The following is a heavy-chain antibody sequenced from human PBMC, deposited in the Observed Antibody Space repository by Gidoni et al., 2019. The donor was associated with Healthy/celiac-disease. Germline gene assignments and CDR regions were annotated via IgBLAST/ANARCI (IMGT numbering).Heavy chain of an antibody. J-gene: IGHJ6*02. CDR2: IIPIFGTA. Sequence: VQLVQSGAEVKKPGSSVKVSCKASVGTFRSYAISWVRQAPGQGLEWMGGIIPIFGTANYAQKFQGRVTITADESTSTAYMELSSLRSEDTAVYYCANRGRGSGYYYYGMDVWGQGTTVTVSS. CDR1: VGTFRSYA. CDR3: ANRGRGSGYYYYGMDV. V-gene: IGHV1-69*01. D-gene: IGHD3-10*01.